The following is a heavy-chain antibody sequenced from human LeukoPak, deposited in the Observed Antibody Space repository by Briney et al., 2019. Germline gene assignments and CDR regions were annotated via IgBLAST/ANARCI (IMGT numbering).Heavy chain of an antibody. D-gene: IGHD4-17*01. V-gene: IGHV4-4*02. J-gene: IGHJ3*02. Sequence: SETLSLTCAVSGCSISSSNWWSWVRQPPGKGMEWIGEIYHSGSTNYNPSLKSRVTISVDKSKNQFSLKLSSVTAADTAVYYCAKSIAGSDYDAFDIWGQGTMVTVSS. CDR2: IYHSGST. CDR3: AKSIAGSDYDAFDI. CDR1: GCSISSSNW.